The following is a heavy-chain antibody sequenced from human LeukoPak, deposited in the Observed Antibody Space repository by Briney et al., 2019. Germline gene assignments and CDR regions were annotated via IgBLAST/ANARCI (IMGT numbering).Heavy chain of an antibody. CDR2: INGDGRNI. Sequence: GGSLRLSCVASGFTFSSYWMHWVRQDPRKGLVWVSRINGDGRNINYADSVRGRFTISRDNAKNSLYLQMNSLRAEDTAVYYCARVPGLTNPGELPHGSGSPTLGYWGQGTLVTVSS. CDR1: GFTFSSYW. J-gene: IGHJ4*02. D-gene: IGHD3-10*01. CDR3: ARVPGLTNPGELPHGSGSPTLGY. V-gene: IGHV3-74*01.